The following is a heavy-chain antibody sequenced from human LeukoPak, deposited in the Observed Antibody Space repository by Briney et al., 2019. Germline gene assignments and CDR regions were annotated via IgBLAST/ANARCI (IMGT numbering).Heavy chain of an antibody. V-gene: IGHV4-4*02. J-gene: IGHJ5*02. CDR3: AVSRGYSYGCFDP. Sequence: PSGTLSLTCAVSGGSISSSNWWSWVRQPPGKGLEWIGEIYHNGSTNYNPSLKSRVTISVDKSKNQFSLKLSSVTAADTAVYYCAVSRGYSYGCFDPWGQGTLVTVSS. D-gene: IGHD5-18*01. CDR2: IYHNGST. CDR1: GGSISSSNW.